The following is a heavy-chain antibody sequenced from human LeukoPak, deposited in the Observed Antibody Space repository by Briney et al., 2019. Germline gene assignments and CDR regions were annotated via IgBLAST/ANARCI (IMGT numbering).Heavy chain of an antibody. V-gene: IGHV4-39*07. CDR2: LYHSGTI. CDR3: ARDRELAALDP. D-gene: IGHD1-26*01. CDR1: GDSLRTTTYY. Sequence: SETLSLTCTVSGDSLRTTTYYWNWIRQPPGKGLEWIGGLYHSGTIYYNPSLKSRVTISADKSKNHFSLKLTSVTAADTAVYYCARDRELAALDPWGQGTLVTVSS. J-gene: IGHJ5*02.